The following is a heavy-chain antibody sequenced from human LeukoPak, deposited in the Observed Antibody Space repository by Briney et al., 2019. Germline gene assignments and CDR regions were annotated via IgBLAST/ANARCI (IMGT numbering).Heavy chain of an antibody. V-gene: IGHV4-34*01. D-gene: IGHD3-22*01. CDR2: INHSGST. CDR3: AGRVYYDSSGYYYRPIDY. CDR1: GGFFSGYY. Sequence: PSETLSLTCAVYGGFFSGYYWSWIRQPPGKGLEWIGEINHSGSTNYNPSLKSRVTISVDTSRNQFSLKLSSVTAADTAVYYCAGRVYYDSSGYYYRPIDYWGQGTLVTVSS. J-gene: IGHJ4*02.